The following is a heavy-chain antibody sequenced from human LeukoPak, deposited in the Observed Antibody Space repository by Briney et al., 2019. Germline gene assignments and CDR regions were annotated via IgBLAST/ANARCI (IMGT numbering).Heavy chain of an antibody. Sequence: GGSLRLSCSGSGLTLSTYAMHWVRQAPGKGLEYVSAIATDGGGTYYADSVKGRFTISRDKSKNTLYLQMRSLRAEDTAVCYCMTRDTSGYWGQGTLVTVSS. V-gene: IGHV3-64D*09. D-gene: IGHD3-10*01. CDR1: GLTLSTYA. CDR2: IATDGGGT. J-gene: IGHJ4*02. CDR3: MTRDTSGY.